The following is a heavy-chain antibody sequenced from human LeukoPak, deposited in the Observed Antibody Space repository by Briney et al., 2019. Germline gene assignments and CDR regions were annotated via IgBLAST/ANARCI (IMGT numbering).Heavy chain of an antibody. J-gene: IGHJ5*02. CDR2: ISYDGSNV. D-gene: IGHD3-10*01. Sequence: PGSSLTLSCAAWGFTLSSYPKHWPRHSPGKGLVGVAVISYDGSNVYYADSVKGRFTISRDNAKNTLYLQMNNLRAEDTAVYYCARADYYYGPDFDPWGQGTLVTVSS. CDR3: ARADYYYGPDFDP. V-gene: IGHV3-30-3*01. CDR1: GFTLSSYP.